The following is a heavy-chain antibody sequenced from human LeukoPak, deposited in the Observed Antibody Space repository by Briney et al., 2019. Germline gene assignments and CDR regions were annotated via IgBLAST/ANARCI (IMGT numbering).Heavy chain of an antibody. Sequence: SETLSLTCTVSGGSIRGYYWSWIRQPPGKGLEWIGYIHYTGSTDYNPSLKSRVTISVDTSKNQFSLKLSSVTAADTAVYYCARGGLVTPSDYYYYYMDVWGKGTTVTVSS. D-gene: IGHD5-18*01. V-gene: IGHV4-59*12. CDR1: GGSIRGYY. J-gene: IGHJ6*03. CDR2: IHYTGST. CDR3: ARGGLVTPSDYYYYYMDV.